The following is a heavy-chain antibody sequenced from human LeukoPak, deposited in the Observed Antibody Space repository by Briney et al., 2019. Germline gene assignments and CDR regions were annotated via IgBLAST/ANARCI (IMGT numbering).Heavy chain of an antibody. CDR2: ISGSGGST. CDR1: GFTFSSYA. D-gene: IGHD2-15*01. CDR3: AKDRRYCSGGSCYPRPDYLDY. V-gene: IGHV3-23*01. Sequence: GGSLRLSCAASGFTFSSYAMSWVRQAPGKGLEWVSAISGSGGSTYYADSVKGRFTISRDNSKNTLYLQMNSLRAEDTAVYYCAKDRRYCSGGSCYPRPDYLDYWGQGTLVTVSS. J-gene: IGHJ4*02.